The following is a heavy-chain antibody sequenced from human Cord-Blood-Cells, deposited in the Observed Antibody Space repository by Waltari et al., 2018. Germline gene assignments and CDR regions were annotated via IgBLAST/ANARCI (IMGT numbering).Heavy chain of an antibody. V-gene: IGHV4-59*01. J-gene: IGHJ6*03. CDR3: AREVGFWSGYYPYYYYYMDV. CDR2: IYYSGST. D-gene: IGHD3-3*01. Sequence: QVQLQESGPGLVKPSETLSLTCTVSGGSISSYYWSWIRQPPGKGLEWIGYIYYSGSTNYNPSLKSRVTISVDTSKNQFSLKLSSVTAADTAVYYCAREVGFWSGYYPYYYYYMDVWGKGTTVTVSS. CDR1: GGSISSYY.